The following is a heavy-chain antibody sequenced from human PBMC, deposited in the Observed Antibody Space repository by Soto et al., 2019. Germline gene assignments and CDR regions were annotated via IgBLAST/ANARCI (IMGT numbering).Heavy chain of an antibody. CDR2: INPNSGGT. CDR1: GYTFTGYY. Sequence: QVQLVQSGAEVKKPGASVKVSCKASGYTFTGYYMHWVRQAPGQGLEWMGWINPNSGGTNYAQKFQGWVTMTRDTSISTAYMELSRLRSDDTAVYYCARDSGGYLLRNWFDPWGQGTLVTVSS. V-gene: IGHV1-2*04. CDR3: ARDSGGYLLRNWFDP. D-gene: IGHD2-15*01. J-gene: IGHJ5*02.